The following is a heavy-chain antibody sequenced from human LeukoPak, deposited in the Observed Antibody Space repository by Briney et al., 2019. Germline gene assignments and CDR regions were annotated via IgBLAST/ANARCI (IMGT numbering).Heavy chain of an antibody. Sequence: ASVKVSCKASGYTFTSYYMHWVRQAPGQGLEWMGIIKPSGGSTSYAQKFQGRVTMTRDMSTSTVYMELSSLRSEDTAVYYCARGGYSSGWYRGAFDIWGQGTMVTVSS. CDR1: GYTFTSYY. CDR3: ARGGYSSGWYRGAFDI. D-gene: IGHD6-19*01. CDR2: IKPSGGST. J-gene: IGHJ3*02. V-gene: IGHV1-46*01.